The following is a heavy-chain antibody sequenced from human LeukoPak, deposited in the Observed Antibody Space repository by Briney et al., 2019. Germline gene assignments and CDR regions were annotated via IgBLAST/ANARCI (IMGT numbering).Heavy chain of an antibody. CDR3: AKDLQTYYYDSSGKEGDAFDI. D-gene: IGHD3-22*01. J-gene: IGHJ3*02. CDR1: GFTFSSYA. CDR2: ISGSGGST. Sequence: PGGSLRLSCAASGFTFSSYAMSWVRQAPGKGLEWVSAISGSGGSTYYADSVKGLFTISRDNSKTTLYLQMNSLRAEDTAVYYCAKDLQTYYYDSSGKEGDAFDIWGQGTMVTVSS. V-gene: IGHV3-23*01.